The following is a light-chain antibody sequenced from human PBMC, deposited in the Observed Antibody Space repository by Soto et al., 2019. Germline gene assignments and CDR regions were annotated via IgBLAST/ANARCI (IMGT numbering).Light chain of an antibody. J-gene: IGKJ2*01. Sequence: IQMTQSPSSLSASVGDRVTITCRASQGIINDLGWYQQRPGRAPKRLIYSASSLQSGLPSRFSRSGSGTDFTLTIRGLQPEDVATYYFLQHNTYPYTFGQGTMLEI. V-gene: IGKV1-17*01. CDR3: LQHNTYPYT. CDR2: SAS. CDR1: QGIIND.